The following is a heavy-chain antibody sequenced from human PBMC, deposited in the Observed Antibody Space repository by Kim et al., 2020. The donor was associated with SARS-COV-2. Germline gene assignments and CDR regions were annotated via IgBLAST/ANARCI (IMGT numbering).Heavy chain of an antibody. CDR1: GFTFINFD. CDR2: ISGTGHLT. D-gene: IGHD2-2*01. J-gene: IGHJ4*02. V-gene: IGHV3-23*01. CDR3: AKRQPGTDNPYDY. Sequence: GGSLRLSCAASGFTFINFDMGWFRRAPGKGLEWVAAISGTGHLTYYGDSVKGRFTVSRDNSKNTLYLQMNTLRADDTALYYCAKRQPGTDNPYDYWGLGILVTVSS.